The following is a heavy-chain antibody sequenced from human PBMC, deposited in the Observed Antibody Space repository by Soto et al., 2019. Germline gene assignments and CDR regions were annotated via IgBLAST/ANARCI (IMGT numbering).Heavy chain of an antibody. CDR2: IYWNDER. D-gene: IGHD2-15*01. Sequence: SGPTLVNPTQTLTLTCMFSGFSLSTNGVGVAWIRQPPGKALEWLALIYWNDERRYSPSLRSRLTITKDTSKNQVVLTLTNMDPVDTATYYCSHLTVGFYCFDYWGQGALVTVSS. CDR1: GFSLSTNGVG. CDR3: SHLTVGFYCFDY. J-gene: IGHJ4*02. V-gene: IGHV2-5*01.